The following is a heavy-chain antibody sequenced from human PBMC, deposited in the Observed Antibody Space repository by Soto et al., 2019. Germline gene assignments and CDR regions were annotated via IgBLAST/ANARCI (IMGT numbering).Heavy chain of an antibody. D-gene: IGHD3-22*01. CDR3: ARDRYYYDSSGYYPLDY. CDR2: IWYDGSNK. V-gene: IGHV3-33*01. CDR1: GFTFSSYG. Sequence: GGSLRLSCAASGFTFSSYGMHWVRQAPGKGLEWVAVIWYDGSNKYYADSVKGRFTISRDNSKNTLYLQMNSLRAEDTAVYYCARDRYYYDSSGYYPLDYWGQGTLVTVSS. J-gene: IGHJ4*02.